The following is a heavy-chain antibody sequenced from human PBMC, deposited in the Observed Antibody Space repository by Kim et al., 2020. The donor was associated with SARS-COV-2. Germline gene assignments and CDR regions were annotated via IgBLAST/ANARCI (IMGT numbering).Heavy chain of an antibody. CDR3: ARGSVD. Sequence: YSGSTYYNPSLKSRVTISVDTSKNQFSLKLSSVTAADTAVYYCARGSVDWGQGTLVTVSS. D-gene: IGHD3-10*01. V-gene: IGHV4-39*01. J-gene: IGHJ4*02. CDR2: YSGST.